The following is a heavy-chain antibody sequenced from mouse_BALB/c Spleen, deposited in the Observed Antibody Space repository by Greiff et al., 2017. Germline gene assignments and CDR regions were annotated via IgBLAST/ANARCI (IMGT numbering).Heavy chain of an antibody. CDR2: ISSGSSTI. D-gene: IGHD2-4*01. V-gene: IGHV5-17*02. Sequence: EVHLVASGGGLVQPGGSRKLSCAASGFTFSSFGMHWVRQAPEKGLEWVAYISSGSSTIYYADTVKGRFTISRDNPKNTLFLQMTSLRSEDTAMYYCARWGDYNYYAMDYWGQGTSVTVSS. CDR3: ARWGDYNYYAMDY. J-gene: IGHJ4*01. CDR1: GFTFSSFG.